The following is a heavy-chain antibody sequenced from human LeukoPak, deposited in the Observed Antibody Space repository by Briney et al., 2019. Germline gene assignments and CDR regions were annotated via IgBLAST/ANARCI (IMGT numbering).Heavy chain of an antibody. J-gene: IGHJ4*02. D-gene: IGHD2-2*01. CDR3: ARDLGCSRTSCYYASDY. V-gene: IGHV1-2*02. CDR1: GYTFTDSY. CDR2: INPDSGGT. Sequence: GASVKVSCKASGYTFTDSYIHWVRQTPGQRLEWMGWINPDSGGTNYAQKFQGRVTVTRDTSISTAYMELSRLRSDDTAVYYCARDLGCSRTSCYYASDYWGQGTLVTVSS.